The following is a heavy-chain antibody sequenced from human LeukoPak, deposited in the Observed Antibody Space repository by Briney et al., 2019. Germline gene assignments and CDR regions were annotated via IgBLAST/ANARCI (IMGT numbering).Heavy chain of an antibody. CDR3: AVYYGSGSYSENWFDP. CDR2: IYYSGST. J-gene: IGHJ5*02. V-gene: IGHV4-30-4*01. D-gene: IGHD3-10*01. Sequence: LQTLSLTCTVSGGSISSGDYYWSWIRQPPGKGLEWIGYIYYSGSTYYNPSLKSRVTISVDTSKNQFSLKLSSVTAADTAVYYCAVYYGSGSYSENWFDPRGQGTLVTVSS. CDR1: GGSISSGDYY.